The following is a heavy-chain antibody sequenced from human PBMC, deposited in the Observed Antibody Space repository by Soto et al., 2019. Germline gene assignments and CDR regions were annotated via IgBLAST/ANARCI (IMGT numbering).Heavy chain of an antibody. CDR3: SKDGRGSGSHYNSFGY. Sequence: EVQLVESGGGLIQPGGSLKLSCAASGFTVGNNYMSWVRQAPGKGLEWVALIYSTGTTKYADSAKGRFTVSRDNAKNTQYLQMNSRRAEDTAVYYCSKDGRGSGSHYNSFGYWGQGTLVTVSS. J-gene: IGHJ4*02. CDR1: GFTVGNNY. D-gene: IGHD3-10*01. CDR2: IYSTGTT. V-gene: IGHV3-53*01.